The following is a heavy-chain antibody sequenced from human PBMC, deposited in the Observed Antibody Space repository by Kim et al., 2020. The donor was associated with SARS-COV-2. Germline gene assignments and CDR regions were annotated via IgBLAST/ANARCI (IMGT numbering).Heavy chain of an antibody. CDR3: ATLDRDLWSGYSPFDS. CDR2: ISASGRT. D-gene: IGHD3-3*01. CDR1: GFTFGVYA. V-gene: IGHV3-23*01. J-gene: IGHJ4*01. Sequence: GGSLRLSCAASGFTFGVYAMSWVRQAPGKGLKWVSVISASGRTQYADSVKGRFTISRDNSKNTLYLQMDTLRAEDTALYFCATLDRDLWSGYSPFDSWG.